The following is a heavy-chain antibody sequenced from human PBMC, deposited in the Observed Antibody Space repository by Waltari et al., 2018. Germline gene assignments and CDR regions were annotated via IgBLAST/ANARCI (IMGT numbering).Heavy chain of an antibody. D-gene: IGHD3-22*01. V-gene: IGHV3-53*02. CDR3: ASSYDSSGYYIDY. Sequence: EVQLVETGGGLIQPGGSLRLSCAASGFTVSSNYMSWVRQAPGKGLEWVSVIYSGGSTYYADSVKGRFTISRDNSKNTLYLQMNSLRAEDTAVYYCASSYDSSGYYIDYWGQGTLVTVSS. CDR1: GFTVSSNY. CDR2: IYSGGST. J-gene: IGHJ4*02.